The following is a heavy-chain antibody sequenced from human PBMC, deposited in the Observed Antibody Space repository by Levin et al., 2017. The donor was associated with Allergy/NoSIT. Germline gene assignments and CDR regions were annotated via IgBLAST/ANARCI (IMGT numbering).Heavy chain of an antibody. J-gene: IGHJ6*02. D-gene: IGHD6-13*01. CDR3: ARSSSYYYGMDV. CDR1: GGTFSSYA. CDR2: IIPIFGTA. V-gene: IGHV1-69*13. Sequence: SVKVSCKASGGTFSSYAISWVRQAPGQGLEWMGGIIPIFGTANYAQKFQGRVTITADESTSTAYMELSSLRSEDTAVYYCARSSSYYYGMDVWGQGTTVTVSS.